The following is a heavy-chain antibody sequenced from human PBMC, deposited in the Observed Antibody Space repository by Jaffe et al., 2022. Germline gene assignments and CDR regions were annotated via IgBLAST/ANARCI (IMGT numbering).Heavy chain of an antibody. CDR1: GFTFSNFG. CDR3: AKDVGHSGSTSYYAPPGY. D-gene: IGHD2-2*01. CDR2: IGYDGSNK. J-gene: IGHJ4*02. Sequence: QVQLVESGGGVVQPGGSLRLSCAASGFTFSNFGMHWVRQAPGMGLEWVAYIGYDGSNKYYADAVKGRFTISRDNSKNTLYLQLNSLRPEDTAVYYCAKDVGHSGSTSYYAPPGYWGQGTLVTVSS. V-gene: IGHV3-30*02.